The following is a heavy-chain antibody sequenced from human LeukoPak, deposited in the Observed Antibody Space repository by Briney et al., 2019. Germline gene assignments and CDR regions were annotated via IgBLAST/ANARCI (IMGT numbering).Heavy chain of an antibody. CDR1: GGSISSSSYY. CDR2: IYYSGST. V-gene: IGHV4-39*01. Sequence: PSETLSLTCTVSGGSISSSSYYWGWIRQPPGKGLEWIGSIYYSGSTYYNPSLKSRVTISVDTSKNQFSLKPSSVTAADTAVYYCARHGTERDFWSGYYHLLCWFDPWGQGTLVTVSS. D-gene: IGHD3-3*01. J-gene: IGHJ5*02. CDR3: ARHGTERDFWSGYYHLLCWFDP.